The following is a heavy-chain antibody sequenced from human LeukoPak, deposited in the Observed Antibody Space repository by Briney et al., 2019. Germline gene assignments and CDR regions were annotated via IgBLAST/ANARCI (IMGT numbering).Heavy chain of an antibody. CDR3: ARDLAVVVPAPSFEAFDI. D-gene: IGHD2-2*01. J-gene: IGHJ3*02. CDR2: IREDGSEK. CDR1: GFTFSRNS. Sequence: PGGSLRLSCAVSGFTASGFTFSRNSMSWVRQAPGKGLDWVASIREDGSEKYYVDSVKGRFTISRDNAKNSLYLQMNSLRAEDTAVYYCARDLAVVVPAPSFEAFDIWGQGTMVTVSS. V-gene: IGHV3-7*05.